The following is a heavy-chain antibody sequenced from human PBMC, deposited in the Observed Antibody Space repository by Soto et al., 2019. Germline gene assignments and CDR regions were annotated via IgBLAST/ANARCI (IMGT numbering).Heavy chain of an antibody. CDR1: GFTFSSYS. CDR2: ISSSSSYI. CDR3: ARAHPAHGAFDI. J-gene: IGHJ3*02. Sequence: GGSLRLSCAASGFTFSSYSMNWVRQAPGKGLEWVSSISSSSSYIYYADSVKGRFTISRDNAKNSLYLQMNSLRAEDTAVYYCARAHPAHGAFDIWGQGTMVTVSS. V-gene: IGHV3-21*01.